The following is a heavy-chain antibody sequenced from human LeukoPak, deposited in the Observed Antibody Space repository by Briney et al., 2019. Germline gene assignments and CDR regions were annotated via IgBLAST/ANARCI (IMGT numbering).Heavy chain of an antibody. D-gene: IGHD5-24*01. Sequence: PGRSLRLSRVASGFTFSNYAMHWVRQTPGKGLEWVAVVTYDGNNQYYADSVKGRFTISRDNSKNTLYLQMNSLRTEDTAVYFCARENRDGYNYDFDYWGQGTLVTVSS. CDR1: GFTFSNYA. J-gene: IGHJ4*02. CDR3: ARENRDGYNYDFDY. CDR2: VTYDGNNQ. V-gene: IGHV3-30*04.